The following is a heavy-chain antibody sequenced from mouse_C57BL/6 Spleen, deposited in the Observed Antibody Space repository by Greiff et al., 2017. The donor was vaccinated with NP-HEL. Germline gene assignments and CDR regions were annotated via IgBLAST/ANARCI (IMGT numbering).Heavy chain of an antibody. J-gene: IGHJ4*01. CDR3: AEGDSYGYRDYAMDY. D-gene: IGHD3-3*01. CDR1: GYSFTGYY. Sequence: VQLQQSGPELVKPGASVTISCKASGYSFTGYYMHWVKQSPGKSLEWIGVINPDYGTTSYIQKFKGKATLTVDQSSSTAYMQLNHLTSEDSAFLSSAEGDSYGYRDYAMDYWGQGTSVTVSS. CDR2: INPDYGTT. V-gene: IGHV1-39*01.